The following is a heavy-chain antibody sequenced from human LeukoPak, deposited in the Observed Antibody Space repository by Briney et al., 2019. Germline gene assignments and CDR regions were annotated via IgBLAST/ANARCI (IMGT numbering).Heavy chain of an antibody. CDR2: IVVGSGNT. J-gene: IGHJ4*02. CDR3: ARDLGYCTNGVCHTRFDY. CDR1: GFTFTSSA. V-gene: IGHV1-58*01. D-gene: IGHD2-8*01. Sequence: ASVKVSCKASGFTFTSSAVQWVRQARGQRLEWIGWIVVGSGNTNYAQKFQERVTITRDMSTSTAYMELSSLRSEDTAVYYCARDLGYCTNGVCHTRFDYWGQGTLVAVSS.